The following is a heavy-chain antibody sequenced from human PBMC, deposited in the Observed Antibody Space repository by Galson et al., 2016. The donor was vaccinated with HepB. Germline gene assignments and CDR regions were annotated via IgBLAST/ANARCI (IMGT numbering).Heavy chain of an antibody. Sequence: SVKVSCKASGFTFSASVVHWVRQARGQPLEWIGWIVVGSGNTQYAQQFQERVIISRDMTTSTASLELSSLTHEDTATYFCSKLYWGGGSCDPSPYSFDFWGHGTLVTVSS. CDR1: GFTFSASV. J-gene: IGHJ4*01. CDR2: IVVGSGNT. V-gene: IGHV1-58*01. D-gene: IGHD2-15*01. CDR3: SKLYWGGGSCDPSPYSFDF.